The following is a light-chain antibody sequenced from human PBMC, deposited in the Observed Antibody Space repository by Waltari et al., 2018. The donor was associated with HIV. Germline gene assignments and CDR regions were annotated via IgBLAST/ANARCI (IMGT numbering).Light chain of an antibody. Sequence: DIVMTQSPDSLAVSLGERAIINCKSSQSVLYNSNNKNYLAWYQQKPGQPPKLLIYWASTRESGVPDRFSGSGSGTDFTLTISSLQAEDVAVYYCQQYYSTPPTFGQGTKLEIK. CDR1: QSVLYNSNNKNY. CDR3: QQYYSTPPT. CDR2: WAS. V-gene: IGKV4-1*01. J-gene: IGKJ2*01.